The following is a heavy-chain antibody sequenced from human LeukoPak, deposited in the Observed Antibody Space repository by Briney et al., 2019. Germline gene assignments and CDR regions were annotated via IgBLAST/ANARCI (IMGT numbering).Heavy chain of an antibody. J-gene: IGHJ4*02. Sequence: GGSLRLSCAASGFTFSSYEMNWVRQDPGKGLEWVSYISSSGSTIYYADSVKGRFTISRDNAKNSMYLKMNSLRAEDTAVYYCARGPREWLISRYYFDYWGQGTLVTVSS. D-gene: IGHD6-19*01. V-gene: IGHV3-48*03. CDR3: ARGPREWLISRYYFDY. CDR2: ISSSGSTI. CDR1: GFTFSSYE.